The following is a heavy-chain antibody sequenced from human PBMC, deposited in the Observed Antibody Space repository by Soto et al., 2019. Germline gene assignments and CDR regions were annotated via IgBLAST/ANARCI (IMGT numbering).Heavy chain of an antibody. V-gene: IGHV3-7*03. CDR2: IKQDGSDI. D-gene: IGHD3-10*01. CDR1: GFTFSSYW. J-gene: IGHJ4*02. CDR3: ARAPLGVAAY. Sequence: EVQLVESGGGLVQPGGSLRLSCAPSGFTFSSYWMSWARQAPGKGLEWVANIKQDGSDISYVDSVKGRFTISRDDAKNSLYLQMNSLRVEDTAVYYCARAPLGVAAYWGQGTLVTVSA.